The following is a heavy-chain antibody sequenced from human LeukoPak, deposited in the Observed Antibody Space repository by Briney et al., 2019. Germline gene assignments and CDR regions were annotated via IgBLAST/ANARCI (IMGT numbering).Heavy chain of an antibody. CDR2: IRYDGSNK. CDR1: GFTFSSYG. J-gene: IGHJ4*02. CDR3: AKDRRASPIVVVVAAYDY. V-gene: IGHV3-30*02. D-gene: IGHD2-15*01. Sequence: PGGSLRLSCAASGFTFSSYGMHWVRQAPGKGLEWVAFIRYDGSNKYYADSVKGRFTISRDNSKNTLYLQMNSLRAEDTAVYYCAKDRRASPIVVVVAAYDYWGQGTLVTVSS.